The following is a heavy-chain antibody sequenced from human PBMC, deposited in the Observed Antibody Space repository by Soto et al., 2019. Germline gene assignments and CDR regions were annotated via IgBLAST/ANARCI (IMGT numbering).Heavy chain of an antibody. CDR1: GYSFTNYG. V-gene: IGHV1-18*01. Sequence: QDQLVQSGGEVKKPGASVKVSCKASGYSFTNYGITWVRQAPGQGFEWMGWISAYKGDTNYAQKLQGRVTMTRDASTGTAYLELRSLRSDDTALYYCARDRGVAPPVAGNTHYYYYMDVWGKGTTVTVSS. D-gene: IGHD6-19*01. CDR2: ISAYKGDT. CDR3: ARDRGVAPPVAGNTHYYYYMDV. J-gene: IGHJ6*03.